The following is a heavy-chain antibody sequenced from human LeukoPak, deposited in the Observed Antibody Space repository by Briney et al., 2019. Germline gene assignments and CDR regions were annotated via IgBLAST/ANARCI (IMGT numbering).Heavy chain of an antibody. J-gene: IGHJ4*02. CDR2: IYYSGST. D-gene: IGHD6-13*01. CDR1: GGSISSYY. Sequence: SETLSLTCTVSGGSISSYYWSWIRQPPGKGLEWIGYIYYSGSTNYNPSLKSRVTISVDTSKNQFSLKLSSVTAADTAVYYCAKGKGAAAGTAIDYWGQGTLVTVSS. CDR3: AKGKGAAAGTAIDY. V-gene: IGHV4-59*01.